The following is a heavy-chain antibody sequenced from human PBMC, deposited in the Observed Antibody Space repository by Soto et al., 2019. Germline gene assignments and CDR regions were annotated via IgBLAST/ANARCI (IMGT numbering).Heavy chain of an antibody. D-gene: IGHD3-3*01. CDR1: GFTFSSYS. CDR2: ISSSSSTI. Sequence: GGSLRLSCAASGFTFSSYSMNWVRQAPGKGLEWVSYISSSSSTIYYADSVKGRFTISRDNAKNSLYLQMNSLRAEDTAVYYCARVRSEFTIFGEGDAFDIWGQGTMVTVSS. CDR3: ARVRSEFTIFGEGDAFDI. V-gene: IGHV3-48*01. J-gene: IGHJ3*02.